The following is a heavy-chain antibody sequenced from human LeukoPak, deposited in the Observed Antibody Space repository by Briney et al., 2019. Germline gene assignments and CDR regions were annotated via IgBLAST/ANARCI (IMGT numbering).Heavy chain of an antibody. D-gene: IGHD4-11*01. CDR1: GYTFTTYG. CDR3: ARDPDYSNEFDY. V-gene: IGHV1-3*04. J-gene: IGHJ4*02. Sequence: ASAKVSCKASGYTFTTYGIHWVRQAPGQRLEWMGWLHTGNGNTRYSQRFQGRVTISRDTSATTAYMELSSLSSEDTAVYYCARDPDYSNEFDYWGQGTLVTVSS. CDR2: LHTGNGNT.